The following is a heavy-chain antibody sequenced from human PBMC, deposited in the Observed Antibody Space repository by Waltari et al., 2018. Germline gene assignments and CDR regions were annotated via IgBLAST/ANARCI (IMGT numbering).Heavy chain of an antibody. CDR2: INHSVST. D-gene: IGHD3-9*01. Sequence: QVQLQQWGAGLLTPSETLSLTCAVYGGSFSGYYWSWIRQTPGKGLEWIGEINHSVSTKYNPSLKSRVTISVDTSKNQFSLKLSSVTAADTAVYYWARRGRYFDWLLGPTLDYWGQGTLVTVSS. J-gene: IGHJ4*02. V-gene: IGHV4-34*01. CDR3: ARRGRYFDWLLGPTLDY. CDR1: GGSFSGYY.